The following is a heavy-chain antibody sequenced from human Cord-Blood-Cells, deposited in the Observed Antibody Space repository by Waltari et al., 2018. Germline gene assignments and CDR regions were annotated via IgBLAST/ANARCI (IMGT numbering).Heavy chain of an antibody. J-gene: IGHJ4*02. Sequence: EVQLVESGGGLVQLGGSLRLSCTASGLSFSGFSMNWVRQSPGKGLEWVSYISSSSSTIYYADSVKGRFTIPRDNAKNSLYLQMNSLRDEDTAVYYCASVDDYWGQGTLVTVSS. D-gene: IGHD2-21*01. CDR2: ISSSSSTI. CDR1: GLSFSGFS. CDR3: ASVDDY. V-gene: IGHV3-48*02.